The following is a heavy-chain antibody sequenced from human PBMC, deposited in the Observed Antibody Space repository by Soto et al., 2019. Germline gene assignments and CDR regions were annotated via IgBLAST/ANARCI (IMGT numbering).Heavy chain of an antibody. CDR1: GFIVSSSY. J-gene: IGHJ4*02. Sequence: DVQLVETGGGLIQPGRSLRLSCAASGFIVSSSYMTWVRQAPGKGLEWVSVIYADGRTYYADSVNGRFTISRDNSKNTSYLQMNSLSAEDPAVYYCARCGGWYGQFYFDCCGQGTVVTVSS. D-gene: IGHD6-19*01. CDR3: ARCGGWYGQFYFDC. V-gene: IGHV3-53*02. CDR2: IYADGRT.